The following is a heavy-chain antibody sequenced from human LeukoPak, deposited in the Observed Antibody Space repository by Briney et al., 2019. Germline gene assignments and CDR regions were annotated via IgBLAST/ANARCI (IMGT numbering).Heavy chain of an antibody. V-gene: IGHV3-9*01. CDR1: GFTFDDYA. CDR2: ISWNSGSI. J-gene: IGHJ5*02. CDR3: AKDGLGIAAAGGNWFDP. Sequence: PRGSLRLSCAASGFTFDDYAMHWVRQAPGKGLEWVSGISWNSGSIGYADSVKGRFTISRDNAKNSLYLQMNSLRAEDTALYYCAKDGLGIAAAGGNWFDPWGQGTLVTVSS. D-gene: IGHD6-13*01.